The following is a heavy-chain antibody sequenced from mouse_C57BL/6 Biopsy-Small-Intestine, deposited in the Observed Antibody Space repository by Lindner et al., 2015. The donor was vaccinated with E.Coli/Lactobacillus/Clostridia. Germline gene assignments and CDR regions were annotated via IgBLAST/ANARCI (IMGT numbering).Heavy chain of an antibody. J-gene: IGHJ3*01. CDR1: GFTFSSYG. D-gene: IGHD2-4*01. CDR3: AKYDYSWFAY. Sequence: VQLQESGGDLVKPGGSLKLSCAASGFTFSSYGMSWVRQTPDKRLEWVATISIGGSYTYYPDSVKGRFTISRDNAKNTLYLQMSSPKSEDTAMYYCAKYDYSWFAYWGQGTLVTVSA. CDR2: ISIGGSYT. V-gene: IGHV5-6*01.